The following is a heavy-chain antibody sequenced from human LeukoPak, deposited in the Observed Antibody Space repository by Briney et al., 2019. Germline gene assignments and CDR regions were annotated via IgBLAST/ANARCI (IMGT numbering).Heavy chain of an antibody. D-gene: IGHD2-15*01. CDR2: IYYSGST. J-gene: IGHJ3*02. Sequence: SETLSLTCTVSGGSISSYYWGWIRQPPGKGLEWIGYIYYSGSTNYNPSLKSRVTISVDTSKNQFSLKLSSVTAADTAVYYCARDHLGYCSGGSCWPDAFDIWGQGTMVTVSS. CDR3: ARDHLGYCSGGSCWPDAFDI. V-gene: IGHV4-59*01. CDR1: GGSISSYY.